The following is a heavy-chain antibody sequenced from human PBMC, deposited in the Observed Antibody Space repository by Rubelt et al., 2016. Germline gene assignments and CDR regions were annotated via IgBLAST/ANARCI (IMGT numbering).Heavy chain of an antibody. Sequence: QVQLVESGGDVVQPGRSLRLSCVVSGFTLSSYGMHWVRQAPGKGLEWVAVVSYDGTDKYYWDSGYGRFNIYRDNSKNTLYLQMNSLRAEDTAIYCCAKDRGLGHYYGMDVWGQGTKVTVSS. CDR2: VSYDGTDK. J-gene: IGHJ6*02. V-gene: IGHV3-30*18. D-gene: IGHD3-16*01. CDR1: GFTLSSYG. CDR3: AKDRGLGHYYGMDV.